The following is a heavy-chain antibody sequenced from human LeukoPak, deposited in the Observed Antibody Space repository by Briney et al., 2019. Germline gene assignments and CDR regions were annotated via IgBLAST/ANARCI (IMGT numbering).Heavy chain of an antibody. CDR2: ISGSGGST. CDR1: GFTFSSYA. J-gene: IGHJ4*02. D-gene: IGHD2-15*01. CDR3: ATPLPLGYCSGGSCRRNDY. V-gene: IGHV3-23*01. Sequence: GGSLRLSCAASGFTFSSYAMSWVRQAPGKGLEWVSAISGSGGSTYYADSVKGRFTISRDNSKNTRYLQMNSLRAEDTAVYYCATPLPLGYCSGGSCRRNDYWGQGTLVTVSS.